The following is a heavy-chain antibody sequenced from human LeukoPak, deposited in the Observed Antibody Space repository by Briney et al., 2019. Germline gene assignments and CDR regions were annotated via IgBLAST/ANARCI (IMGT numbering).Heavy chain of an antibody. CDR3: AVVSGSYFGY. CDR2: INHSGST. V-gene: IGHV4-39*07. CDR1: GGSISSGSYY. Sequence: SETLSLTCTVSGGSISSGSYYWSWIRQPPGKGLEWIGEINHSGSTNYNPSLKSRVTISVDTSKNQFSLKLSSVTAADTAVYYCAVVSGSYFGYWGQGTLVTVSS. J-gene: IGHJ4*02. D-gene: IGHD1-26*01.